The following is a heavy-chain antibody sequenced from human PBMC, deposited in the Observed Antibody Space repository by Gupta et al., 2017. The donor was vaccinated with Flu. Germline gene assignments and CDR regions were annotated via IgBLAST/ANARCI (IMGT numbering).Heavy chain of an antibody. D-gene: IGHD3-22*01. V-gene: IGHV3-21*01. CDR1: GFTFSSYS. J-gene: IGHJ6*02. Sequence: EVQLVESGGGLVKPGGSLRLSCAASGFTFSSYSMNWVRQAPGKGLEWVSSISSSSSYIYYADSVKGRFTISRDNAKNSLYLQMNSLRAEDTAVYYCARDTALIPAIYYYDSSGSPNRGYYGMDVWGQGTTVTVSS. CDR3: ARDTALIPAIYYYDSSGSPNRGYYGMDV. CDR2: ISSSSSYI.